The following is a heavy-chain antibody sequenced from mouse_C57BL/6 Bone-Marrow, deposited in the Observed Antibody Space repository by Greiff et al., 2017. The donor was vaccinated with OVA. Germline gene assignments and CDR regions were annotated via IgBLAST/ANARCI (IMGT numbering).Heavy chain of an antibody. CDR2: INPNNGGT. D-gene: IGHD1-1*01. V-gene: IGHV1-26*01. CDR3: ARRGNLLLGWYFDV. J-gene: IGHJ1*03. CDR1: GYTFTDYY. Sequence: EVQLQQSGPELVKPGASVKISCKASGYTFTDYYMNWVKQSHGKSLEWIGDINPNNGGTSYNQKFKGKATLTVDKSSSTAYMELRSLTSEDSAVYYCARRGNLLLGWYFDVWGTGTTVTVSS.